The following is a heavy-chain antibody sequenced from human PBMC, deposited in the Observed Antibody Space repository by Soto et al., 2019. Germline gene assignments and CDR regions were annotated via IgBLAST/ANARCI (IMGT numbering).Heavy chain of an antibody. CDR1: GFTFTSSA. Sequence: SVKVSCKASGFTFTSSAVQWVRQARGQRLEWIGWIVVGSGNTNYAQKFQERVTITRDMSTSTAYMELSSLRSEDTAVYYCAADRYYYDSSGYSVFDYWGQGTLVTVSS. V-gene: IGHV1-58*01. D-gene: IGHD3-22*01. CDR2: IVVGSGNT. J-gene: IGHJ4*02. CDR3: AADRYYYDSSGYSVFDY.